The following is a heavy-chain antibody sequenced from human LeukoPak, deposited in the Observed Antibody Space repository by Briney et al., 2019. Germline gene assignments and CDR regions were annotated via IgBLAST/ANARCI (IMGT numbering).Heavy chain of an antibody. Sequence: GASVKVSCKASGYTFTTYGISWVRQAPGHGLEWMGWISTFNGHTNYAQSRQDRVTMTTDTSTSTVYMELSSLISDDTAVYYCARDSEYSSSSGCYYYYMDVWGKGTTVTVSS. J-gene: IGHJ6*03. D-gene: IGHD6-6*01. V-gene: IGHV1-18*01. CDR1: GYTFTTYG. CDR3: ARDSEYSSSSGCYYYYMDV. CDR2: ISTFNGHT.